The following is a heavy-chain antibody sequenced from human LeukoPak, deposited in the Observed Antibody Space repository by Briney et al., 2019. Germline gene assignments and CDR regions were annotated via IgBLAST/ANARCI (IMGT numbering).Heavy chain of an antibody. D-gene: IGHD2-15*01. CDR1: GDSINNYY. Sequence: PSETLSLTCTVSGDSINNYYWSWIRQATGKGLEWIGYIHYSGSTNYSPSLKSRVTISIDTPKNQFSLKLTSVTAADTAVYYCARDRRYCSGGTCYLHYFDNRGQGTLVTVSS. CDR3: ARDRRYCSGGTCYLHYFDN. J-gene: IGHJ4*02. V-gene: IGHV4-59*01. CDR2: IHYSGST.